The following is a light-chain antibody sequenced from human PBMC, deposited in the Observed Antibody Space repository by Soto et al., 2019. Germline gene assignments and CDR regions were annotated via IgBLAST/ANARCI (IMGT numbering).Light chain of an antibody. V-gene: IGLV1-40*01. Sequence: QSVLTQPPSVSGAPGQRVTISCTGSSSNIGAGYDVHWYQQLPGTAPKVLIYGNSNRPSGVPDRFSGSKSGTSASLAITGLQAEDEADYYCQSYDSSLSGSWVFGGGNKLTVL. CDR1: SSNIGAGYD. CDR2: GNS. CDR3: QSYDSSLSGSWV. J-gene: IGLJ3*02.